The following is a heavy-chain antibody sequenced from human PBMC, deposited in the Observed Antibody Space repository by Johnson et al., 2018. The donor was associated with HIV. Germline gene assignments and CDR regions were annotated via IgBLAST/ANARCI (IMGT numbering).Heavy chain of an antibody. Sequence: VQLVESGGGLIQPGGSLRLSCAASGFTVSSNYMNWVRQAPGTGLQWVSIIFSGDSTYYADSVKGRFTISRDNSKNTLYLQMNSLRAEDTAVYYCARIDYSNYEEAFDTWGQGTMVTVSS. CDR2: IFSGDST. V-gene: IGHV3-66*03. D-gene: IGHD4-11*01. J-gene: IGHJ3*02. CDR3: ARIDYSNYEEAFDT. CDR1: GFTVSSNY.